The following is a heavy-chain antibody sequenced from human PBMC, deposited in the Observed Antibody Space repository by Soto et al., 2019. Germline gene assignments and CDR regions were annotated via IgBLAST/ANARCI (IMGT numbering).Heavy chain of an antibody. Sequence: QVQLQQWGAGLLKPSETLSLTCGVNADSFSNYYWIWIRQPPGKGLEWIGEIDHSGNTNYSPSLKSRVTMSVDTAKNQFSLRLTSVTAADTAVYSCVGGRGRLVGFDYWGQGTLVTVSS. D-gene: IGHD1-26*01. CDR2: IDHSGNT. CDR1: ADSFSNYY. V-gene: IGHV4-34*01. J-gene: IGHJ4*02. CDR3: VGGRGRLVGFDY.